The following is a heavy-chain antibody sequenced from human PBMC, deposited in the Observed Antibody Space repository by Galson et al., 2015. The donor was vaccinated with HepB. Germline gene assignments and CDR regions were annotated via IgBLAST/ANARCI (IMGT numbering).Heavy chain of an antibody. Sequence: PLRLSCAASGFTFSSYGMHWVRQAPGKGLVWVAVISYDGSNKYYADSVKGRFTISRDNSKNTLYLQMNSLRAEDTAVYYCANLGLHSGVDYWGQGTLVTVSS. CDR2: ISYDGSNK. CDR3: ANLGLHSGVDY. J-gene: IGHJ4*02. V-gene: IGHV3-30*18. D-gene: IGHD7-27*01. CDR1: GFTFSSYG.